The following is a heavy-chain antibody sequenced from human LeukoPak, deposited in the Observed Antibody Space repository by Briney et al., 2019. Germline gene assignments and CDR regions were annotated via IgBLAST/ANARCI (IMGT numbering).Heavy chain of an antibody. CDR2: MNPNSGNT. D-gene: IGHD3-22*01. Sequence: ASVKVSCKASGYTFTSYDINWVRQATGQGLEWMGWMNPNSGNTGYAQKFQGRVTITRNTSISTAYMELSSLRSEDTAVYYCASGSSYYYDSSRLFEYWGQGTLVTVSS. V-gene: IGHV1-8*03. CDR1: GYTFTSYD. CDR3: ASGSSYYYDSSRLFEY. J-gene: IGHJ4*02.